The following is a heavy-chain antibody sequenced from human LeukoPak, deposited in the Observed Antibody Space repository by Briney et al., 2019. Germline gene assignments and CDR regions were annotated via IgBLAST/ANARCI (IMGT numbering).Heavy chain of an antibody. J-gene: IGHJ4*02. CDR2: ISVSGGNT. CDR3: AKDHTVTTGFDY. D-gene: IGHD4-11*01. V-gene: IGHV3-23*01. CDR1: GFSFSSYA. Sequence: QPGGSLRLSCAASGFSFSSYAMNWVRQVPGKGLEWVSAISVSGGNTYYADSVKGRFTISRDNSKNTLYLQMNSLRAEDTAVYYCAKDHTVTTGFDYWGQGTLVTVSS.